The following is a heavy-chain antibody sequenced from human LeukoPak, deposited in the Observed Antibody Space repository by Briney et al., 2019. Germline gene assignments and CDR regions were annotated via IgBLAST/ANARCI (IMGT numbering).Heavy chain of an antibody. CDR3: AKGLQVAEPPDY. CDR1: GFSFSNYV. V-gene: IGHV3-30*18. D-gene: IGHD2-15*01. CDR2: ISYDGNNK. Sequence: GRSLRLSCAASGFSFSNYVMYWVRQAPRNGLEWVAVISYDGNNKYYADSVKGRFTISRDNSKNTLYLQMSSLRGEDTAVYYCAKGLQVAEPPDYWGQGILVTVSS. J-gene: IGHJ4*02.